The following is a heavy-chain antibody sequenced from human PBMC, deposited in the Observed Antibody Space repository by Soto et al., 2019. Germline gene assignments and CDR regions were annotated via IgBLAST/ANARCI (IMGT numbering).Heavy chain of an antibody. CDR3: ARETYYSGHVIGNLDL. V-gene: IGHV3-30-3*01. CDR2: LSSEGGIQ. J-gene: IGHJ2*01. D-gene: IGHD5-12*01. Sequence: LXLSWTASGFTFSTYSMQWVRQAPGKGLEWVAVLSSEGGIQFYADSVKGRFTISRDNSKNSLYLQMSSLTIEDAAIYYCARETYYSGHVIGNLDLWGRGTLVTVSS. CDR1: GFTFSTYS.